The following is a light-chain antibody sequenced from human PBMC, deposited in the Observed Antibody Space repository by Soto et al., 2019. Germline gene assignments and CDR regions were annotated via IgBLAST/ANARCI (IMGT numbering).Light chain of an antibody. Sequence: QSALTQPASVSGSPGQSITISCTGTSSDVGGYNNVSWYQQHPGKAPKLMIYEVSNRPSGVSNRFSGSKSGNTASLTISGLQAEDEADYYCSSYTSSSTLFGTGTKLTVL. V-gene: IGLV2-14*01. J-gene: IGLJ1*01. CDR1: SSDVGGYNN. CDR2: EVS. CDR3: SSYTSSSTL.